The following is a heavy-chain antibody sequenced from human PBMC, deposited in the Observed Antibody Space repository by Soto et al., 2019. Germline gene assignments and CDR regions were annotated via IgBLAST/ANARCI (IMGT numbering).Heavy chain of an antibody. CDR1: GYTFTGYY. D-gene: IGHD3-3*01. CDR2: INPNSGGT. Sequence: ASVKVSCKASGYTFTGYYMHWVRQAPGQGLEWMGWINPNSGGTNYAQKFQGRVTMTRDTSISTAYMELSRLRSDDTAVYYCATSTIHLNDAFDIWGQGTMVTVSS. V-gene: IGHV1-2*02. CDR3: ATSTIHLNDAFDI. J-gene: IGHJ3*02.